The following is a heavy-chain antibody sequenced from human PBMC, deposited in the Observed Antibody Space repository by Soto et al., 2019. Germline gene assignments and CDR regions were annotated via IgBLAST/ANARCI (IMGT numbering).Heavy chain of an antibody. CDR1: GFSLSTSGAA. D-gene: IGHD3-3*01. CDR3: AHRATMTIFGLIIDNGVWFDP. V-gene: IGHV2-5*02. Sequence: ESGPTLVKPTQTLTLTCTFSGFSLSTSGAAVGWIRRPPGRSLEWLALIYWDGDRRYNPSLQSRLTIDKDTSRNQVALTLTGVDPADRATYYCAHRATMTIFGLIIDNGVWFDPWGQGTLVIVSS. J-gene: IGHJ5*02. CDR2: IYWDGDR.